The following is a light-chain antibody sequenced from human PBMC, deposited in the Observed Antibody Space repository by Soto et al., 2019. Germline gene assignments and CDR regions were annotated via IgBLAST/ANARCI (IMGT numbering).Light chain of an antibody. CDR3: QTWGTGTPWV. CDR1: SGHSNYA. CDR2: LNSDGSH. V-gene: IGLV4-69*01. Sequence: QPVLTQSPSASASLGASVKLTCTLSSGHSNYAIAWHRQQPEKGPRYLMKLNSDGSHSKGDGIPDRFSGSSSGAERYLTISSLQSEDEADYYCQTWGTGTPWVFGGGTKLTVL. J-gene: IGLJ3*02.